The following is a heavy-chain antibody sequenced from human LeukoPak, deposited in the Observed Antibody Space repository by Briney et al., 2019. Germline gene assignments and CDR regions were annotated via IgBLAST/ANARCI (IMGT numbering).Heavy chain of an antibody. CDR1: GYTFTSYD. D-gene: IGHD2-2*02. V-gene: IGHV7-4-1*02. J-gene: IGHJ6*02. CDR2: INTNTGNP. Sequence: GASVKVSCKASGYTFTSYDINWVRQAPGQGLEWMGWINTNTGNPTYAQGFTGRFVFSLDTSVGTAYLQISSLKAEDTAVYYCAREGYCSSTSCYNFEDYYYYGMDVWGQGTTVTVSS. CDR3: AREGYCSSTSCYNFEDYYYYGMDV.